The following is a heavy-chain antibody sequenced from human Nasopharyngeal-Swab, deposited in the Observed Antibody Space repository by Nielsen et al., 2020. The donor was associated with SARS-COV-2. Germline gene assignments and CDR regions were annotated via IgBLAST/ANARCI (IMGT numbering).Heavy chain of an antibody. Sequence: ASAKVSCKASGYTFTSYYMHWVRQAPGQGLEWMGIINPSGGSTSYAQKFQGRVTMTRDTSTSTVYMELSSLRSEDTAVYYCATERIMITFGGVLDYWGQGTLVTVSS. CDR3: ATERIMITFGGVLDY. CDR2: INPSGGST. V-gene: IGHV1-46*01. J-gene: IGHJ4*02. D-gene: IGHD3-16*01. CDR1: GYTFTSYY.